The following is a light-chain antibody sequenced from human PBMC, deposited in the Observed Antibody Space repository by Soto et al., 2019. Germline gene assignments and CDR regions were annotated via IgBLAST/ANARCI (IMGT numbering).Light chain of an antibody. CDR3: RSYTSSSTYV. J-gene: IGLJ1*01. CDR1: SSDVGGYNY. Sequence: QCALTLPASVSGSPGQSSTISCTGTSSDVGGYNYVSWYQQHPGKAPKLMIYEVSNRPSGVSNRFSGSKSGNTASLTISGLQAEDEADYYCRSYTSSSTYVFGTGTKVTVL. V-gene: IGLV2-14*01. CDR2: EVS.